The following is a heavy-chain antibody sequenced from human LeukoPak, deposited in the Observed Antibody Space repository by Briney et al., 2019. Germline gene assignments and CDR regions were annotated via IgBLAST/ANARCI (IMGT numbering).Heavy chain of an antibody. CDR2: INHSGST. Sequence: SSETLSLTCAVYGGSFSGYYWSWIRQPPGKGLEWIGEINHSGSTNYNPSLKSRVTISVDTSKNQFSLKLNSVTAADTAVYYCARNRYYYGSGNYGVPNWFDPCGQGTLVTVSS. CDR3: ARNRYYYGSGNYGVPNWFDP. V-gene: IGHV4-34*01. CDR1: GGSFSGYY. D-gene: IGHD3-10*01. J-gene: IGHJ5*02.